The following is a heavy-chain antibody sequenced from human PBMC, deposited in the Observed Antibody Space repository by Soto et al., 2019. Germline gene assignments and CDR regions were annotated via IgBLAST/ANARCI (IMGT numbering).Heavy chain of an antibody. Sequence: GASVKVSCKASGYTFTSYAMHWVRQAPGQRLEWMGWINAGNGNTKYSQKFQGRVTITRDTSASTAYMELSSLRSEDTAVYYCATGTGRVKLRPGGLFDPWGQGTLVTVSS. D-gene: IGHD6-13*01. CDR2: INAGNGNT. V-gene: IGHV1-3*01. CDR3: ATGTGRVKLRPGGLFDP. CDR1: GYTFTSYA. J-gene: IGHJ5*02.